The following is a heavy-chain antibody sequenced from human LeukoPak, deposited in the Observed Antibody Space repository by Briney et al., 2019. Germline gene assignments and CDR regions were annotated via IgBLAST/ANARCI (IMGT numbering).Heavy chain of an antibody. CDR2: IFYTGST. J-gene: IGHJ4*02. V-gene: IGHV4-59*08. Sequence: SETLSLTCTVSGGYICSYYWSWIRQPPGKGLEWIGYIFYTGSTNYNPSLKSRVTISVLTSKNRFSLKLSSVTAADTAMYYCATTRWTSERGGFDYWGQGTLVTVSS. CDR1: GGYICSYY. CDR3: ATTRWTSERGGFDY. D-gene: IGHD1-1*01.